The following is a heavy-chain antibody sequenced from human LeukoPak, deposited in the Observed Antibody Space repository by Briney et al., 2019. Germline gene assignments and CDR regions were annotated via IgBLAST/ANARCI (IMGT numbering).Heavy chain of an antibody. J-gene: IGHJ5*02. D-gene: IGHD2-15*01. CDR2: ILYSGST. Sequence: SETLSLTCTVSGGSISSYYWSWIRQPPGKGLEWIGYILYSGSTNYNPSLKSRLSISVDTSKNQFSLKLSSVTAADTAVYYCAREERDCSGGSCSSYWFDPWGQGTLVTVSS. V-gene: IGHV4-59*01. CDR1: GGSISSYY. CDR3: AREERDCSGGSCSSYWFDP.